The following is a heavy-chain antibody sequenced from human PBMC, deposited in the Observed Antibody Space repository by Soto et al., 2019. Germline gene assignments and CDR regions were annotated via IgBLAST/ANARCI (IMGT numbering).Heavy chain of an antibody. V-gene: IGHV1-58*01. CDR1: GFTFTSSA. Sequence: SVKVSCKASGFTFTSSAVQWVRQARGQRLEWIGWIVVGSGNTNYAQKFQERVTITRDMSTSTAYMELSSLRSEDTAVYYCAAGDYYDSSGYWGAFDYWGQGTLVTVSS. CDR3: AAGDYYDSSGYWGAFDY. CDR2: IVVGSGNT. J-gene: IGHJ4*02. D-gene: IGHD3-22*01.